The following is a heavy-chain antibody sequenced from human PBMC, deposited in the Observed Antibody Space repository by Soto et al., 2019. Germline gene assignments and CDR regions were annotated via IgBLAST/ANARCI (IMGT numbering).Heavy chain of an antibody. D-gene: IGHD1-20*01. V-gene: IGHV1-3*01. CDR1: GYIFSIYW. CDR3: ARGITLPTPLDY. J-gene: IGHJ4*02. CDR2: INAGNGNT. Sequence: PGESLKISCKTSGYIFSIYWIGWVRQAPGQRLEWMGWINAGNGNTKYSQKFQGRVTITRDTSASTAYMELSSLRSEDTAVYYCARGITLPTPLDYWGQGTLVTVSS.